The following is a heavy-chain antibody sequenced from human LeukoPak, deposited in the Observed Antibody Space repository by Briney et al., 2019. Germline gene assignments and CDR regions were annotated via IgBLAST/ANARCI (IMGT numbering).Heavy chain of an antibody. J-gene: IGHJ4*02. CDR2: ISGNGGNT. CDR3: AKGRTNFDFWSAYN. Sequence: GGSLRLSCAVSGFTFSSFAMNWVRQAPGKGLEWVAAISGNGGNTYYADSVKGRFTISRDNSKNTLYLQMNSLRAEDTAVHSCAKGRTNFDFWSAYNWGQGTLVTVSS. CDR1: GFTFSSFA. D-gene: IGHD3-3*01. V-gene: IGHV3-23*01.